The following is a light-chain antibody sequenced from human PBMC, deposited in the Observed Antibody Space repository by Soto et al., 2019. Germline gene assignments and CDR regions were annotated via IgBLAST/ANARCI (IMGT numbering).Light chain of an antibody. CDR1: QSVSSSY. CDR2: DAS. Sequence: EVVFTQSPGTLSLSPGERATLSCRASQSVSSSYLAFYQQKPGQAPRLLIYDASNRATGIPARFSGSGSGTDFTLTISSLEPEDSAVYYCQQRHMWPITFGQGTRLEIK. V-gene: IGKV3D-20*02. CDR3: QQRHMWPIT. J-gene: IGKJ5*01.